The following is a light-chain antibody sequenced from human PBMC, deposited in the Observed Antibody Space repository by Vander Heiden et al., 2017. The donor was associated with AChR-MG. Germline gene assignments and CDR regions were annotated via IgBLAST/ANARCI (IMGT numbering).Light chain of an antibody. J-gene: IGKJ2*01. CDR2: AAS. CDR3: QQYESTPMYT. V-gene: IGKV1-NL1*01. Sequence: DIQMTQSPSSLSASVGDRVTITCRASQGISNSLAWYQQKPGKAPKLLLYAASRLESGVPSRFSGSGSGTDYTLTISSLQPEDFATYYCQQYESTPMYTFGQRTKLEIK. CDR1: QGISNS.